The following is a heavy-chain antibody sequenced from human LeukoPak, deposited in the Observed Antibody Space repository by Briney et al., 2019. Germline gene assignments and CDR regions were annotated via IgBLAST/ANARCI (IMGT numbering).Heavy chain of an antibody. CDR3: AAEADRLYSSGWVYFDY. CDR1: GFTFTSSA. J-gene: IGHJ4*02. Sequence: GTSVKVSCKASGFTFTSSAMQWVRQARGQRLEWIGWIVVGSGNTNYAQKFQERVTITRDMSTSTAYMELSSLRSEDAAVYYCAAEADRLYSSGWVYFDYWGQGTLVTVSS. V-gene: IGHV1-58*02. D-gene: IGHD6-19*01. CDR2: IVVGSGNT.